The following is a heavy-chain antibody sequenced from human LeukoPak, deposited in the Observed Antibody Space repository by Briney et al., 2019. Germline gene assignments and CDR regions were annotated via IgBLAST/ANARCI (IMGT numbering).Heavy chain of an antibody. Sequence: ASVKVSCKASGYIFTGYYMHWVRQAPGQGLEWMGWINPNSGGTNYAQKFQGRVTMTRDTSISTAYMELSRLRSDDTAVYYCARWGRHYYDSSGYSNDAFDIWGQGTMVTVSS. D-gene: IGHD3-22*01. CDR1: GYIFTGYY. CDR2: INPNSGGT. V-gene: IGHV1-2*02. J-gene: IGHJ3*02. CDR3: ARWGRHYYDSSGYSNDAFDI.